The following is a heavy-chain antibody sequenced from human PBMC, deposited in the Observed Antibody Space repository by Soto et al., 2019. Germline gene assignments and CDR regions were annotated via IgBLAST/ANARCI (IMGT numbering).Heavy chain of an antibody. J-gene: IGHJ4*02. V-gene: IGHV2-5*08. CDR3: AHLADSSAWPPFDY. D-gene: IGHD6-19*01. CDR2: IYWDDDK. Sequence: GSGPTLVNPTQTLTLTCTFSGFSLRTSGMCVSWIRQPPGKALEWLALIYWDDDKRYSPSLKSRLTITKDTSKNQVVLTMTNVDPVDTGTYYCAHLADSSAWPPFDYWGQGTLVTVSS. CDR1: GFSLRTSGMC.